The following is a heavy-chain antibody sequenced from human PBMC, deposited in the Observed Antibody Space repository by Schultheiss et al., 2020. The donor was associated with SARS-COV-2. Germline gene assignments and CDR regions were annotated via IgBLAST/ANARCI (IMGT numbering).Heavy chain of an antibody. CDR2: INHSGST. D-gene: IGHD4-17*01. CDR3: AKGNGDYSSKIYYYYYGMDV. V-gene: IGHV4-34*01. Sequence: SETLSLTCAVYGGSFSGYYWSWIRQPPGKGLEWIGEINHSGSTNYNPSLKSLVTISVDTSKNQFSLKLRSVSAADTAVYYCAKGNGDYSSKIYYYYYGMDVWGQGTTVTVSS. J-gene: IGHJ6*02. CDR1: GGSFSGYY.